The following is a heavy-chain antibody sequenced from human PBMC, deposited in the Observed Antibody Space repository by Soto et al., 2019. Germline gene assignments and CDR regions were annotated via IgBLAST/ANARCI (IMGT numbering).Heavy chain of an antibody. CDR1: GYTFTSYY. CDR2: INPSGGST. J-gene: IGHJ6*02. V-gene: IGHV1-46*01. Sequence: GASVKVSCKASGYTFTSYYMHWVRQAPGQGLEWMGIINPSGGSTSYAQKFQGRVTMTRDTSTNTVYMELSSLRSEDTAVYYCARLMYDILTVRRLPDYYYYVLDVWGQGTTVTVSS. D-gene: IGHD3-9*01. CDR3: ARLMYDILTVRRLPDYYYYVLDV.